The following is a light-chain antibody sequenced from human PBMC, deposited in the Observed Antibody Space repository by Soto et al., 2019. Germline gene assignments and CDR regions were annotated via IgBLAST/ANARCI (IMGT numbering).Light chain of an antibody. CDR3: QQYNSWPPIT. J-gene: IGKJ5*01. Sequence: EIVFSQSPGTLSLSQGERATLSCRASHSVSSSYLAWYQQRPGQAPRLVIYGASTRATGIPARFSGGGSGTEFTLTISSLQSEDFAVYYCQQYNSWPPITFGQGTRLEIK. CDR2: GAS. CDR1: HSVSSSY. V-gene: IGKV3-15*01.